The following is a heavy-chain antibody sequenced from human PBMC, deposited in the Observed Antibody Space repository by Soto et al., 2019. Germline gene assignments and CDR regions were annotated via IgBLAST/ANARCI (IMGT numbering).Heavy chain of an antibody. CDR2: IYYSGST. Sequence: SETLSLTCTVSGDSVSSYYWSWIRQPPGKGLEWIGYIYYSGSTNYNPSLKSRVTISVDTSKNQFSLKLSSVTAADTAVYYCARETNRAPAFDIWGQGTMVTVSS. V-gene: IGHV4-59*02. D-gene: IGHD2-8*01. J-gene: IGHJ3*02. CDR3: ARETNRAPAFDI. CDR1: GDSVSSYY.